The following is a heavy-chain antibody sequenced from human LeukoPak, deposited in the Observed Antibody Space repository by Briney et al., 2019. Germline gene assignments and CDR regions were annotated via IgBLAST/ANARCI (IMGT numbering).Heavy chain of an antibody. J-gene: IGHJ4*02. CDR2: IHNGGST. Sequence: SETLPLTCTVSGGSISSSSHYWGWIRQPPGNGLEWIGNIHNGGSTYYNPSLESRVTMSVDTSKNQASLRLTSVTAADTAVYYCARESDYYFEYWGQGTLVTVS. CDR3: ARESDYYFEY. CDR1: GGSISSSSHY. D-gene: IGHD3-3*01. V-gene: IGHV4-39*07.